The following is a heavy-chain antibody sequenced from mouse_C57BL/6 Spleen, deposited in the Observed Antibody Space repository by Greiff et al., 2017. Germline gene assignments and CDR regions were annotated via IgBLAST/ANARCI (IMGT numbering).Heavy chain of an antibody. J-gene: IGHJ4*01. Sequence: EVQLVESGAELVRPGASVKLSCTASGFNIKDDYMHWVKQRPEQGLEWIGWIDPENGDTEYASKFQGKATITADTSSNTAYLQLSSLTSEDTAVYYCTKLGSNYDAMDYWGQGTSVTVSS. CDR2: IDPENGDT. CDR3: TKLGSNYDAMDY. D-gene: IGHD2-5*01. CDR1: GFNIKDDY. V-gene: IGHV14-4*01.